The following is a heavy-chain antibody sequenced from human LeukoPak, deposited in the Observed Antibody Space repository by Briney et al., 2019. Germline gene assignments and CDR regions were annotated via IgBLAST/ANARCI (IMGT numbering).Heavy chain of an antibody. CDR2: IYYSGST. CDR3: AGQGIAAAGEPDFDY. V-gene: IGHV4-59*08. D-gene: IGHD6-13*01. CDR1: GGSIGSYY. J-gene: IGHJ4*02. Sequence: SETLSLTCTVSGGSIGSYYWSWIRQPPGKGLEWIGYIYYSGSTNYNPSLKSRVTISVDTSKNQFSLKLSSVTAADTAVYYCAGQGIAAAGEPDFDYWGQGTLVTVSS.